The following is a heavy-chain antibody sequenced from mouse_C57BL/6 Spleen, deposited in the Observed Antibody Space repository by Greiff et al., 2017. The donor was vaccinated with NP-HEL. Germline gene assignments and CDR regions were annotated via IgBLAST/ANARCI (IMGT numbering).Heavy chain of an antibody. CDR2: IRNKANNHAT. CDR1: GFTFSDAW. CDR3: TRRPIYYGHTGAMDY. Sequence: EVKLMESGGGLVQPGGSMKLSCAASGFTFSDAWMDWVRQSPEKGLEWVAEIRNKANNHATYYAESVKGRFTISRDDSKSSVYLQMNSLRAEDTGIYYCTRRPIYYGHTGAMDYWGQGTSVTVSS. V-gene: IGHV6-6*01. D-gene: IGHD2-1*01. J-gene: IGHJ4*01.